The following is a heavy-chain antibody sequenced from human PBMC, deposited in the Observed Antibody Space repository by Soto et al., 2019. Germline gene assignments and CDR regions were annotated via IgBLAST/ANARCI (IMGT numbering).Heavy chain of an antibody. CDR3: ARVLVWSGYYNYFDY. CDR1: GGSISSYY. CDR2: IYYSGST. V-gene: IGHV4-59*01. J-gene: IGHJ4*02. D-gene: IGHD3-3*01. Sequence: PSETLSLTCTVSGGSISSYYWSWIRQPPGKGLEWIGYIYYSGSTNYNPSLKSRVTISVDTSKNQFSLKLSSVTAADTAVYYCARVLVWSGYYNYFDYWGQGTLVTVSS.